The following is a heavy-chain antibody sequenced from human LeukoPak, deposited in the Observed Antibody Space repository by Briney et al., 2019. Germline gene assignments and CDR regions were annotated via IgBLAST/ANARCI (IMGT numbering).Heavy chain of an antibody. CDR3: ARDQSITARPALDY. CDR2: IWYDGSNK. Sequence: PGGSLRLSCAASGFTFSSYWMSWVRQAPGKGLEWVAVIWYDGSNKLYADSVKGRFTSSRDNSKNTLYLQMNSLRAEDTAVYYCARDQSITARPALDYWGQGTLVTVSS. D-gene: IGHD6-6*01. CDR1: GFTFSSYW. J-gene: IGHJ4*02. V-gene: IGHV3-33*08.